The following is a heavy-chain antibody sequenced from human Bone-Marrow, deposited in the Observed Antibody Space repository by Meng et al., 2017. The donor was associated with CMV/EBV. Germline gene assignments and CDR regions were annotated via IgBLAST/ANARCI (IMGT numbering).Heavy chain of an antibody. D-gene: IGHD3-10*01. J-gene: IGHJ3*02. Sequence: ASVKVSCKASGYTFTGYYIHWVRQAPGQGLEWMGWINPDSGDTNYAQKFQGRVTMTRDTSISTAYMELSRLRSDDTAVYYCARDLNAGYYGSGSYYNADAFDIWGQGTMVTVSS. CDR2: INPDSGDT. CDR1: GYTFTGYY. CDR3: ARDLNAGYYGSGSYYNADAFDI. V-gene: IGHV1-2*02.